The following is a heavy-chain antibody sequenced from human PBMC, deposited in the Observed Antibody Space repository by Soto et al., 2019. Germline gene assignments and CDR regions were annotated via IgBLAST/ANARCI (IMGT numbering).Heavy chain of an antibody. Sequence: WETLSLTCTVPGCSISTHFWSWIRQPAWGGLEWIWGIYPPGSTHYNPPPQSRVTMSLETSRNQCALKLSSVTAADNSVYYFAREGGYFDSSGSGGYHYHGVDVWLQGTTVTFS. CDR2: IYPPGST. CDR1: GCSISTHF. V-gene: IGHV4-4*07. CDR3: AREGGYFDSSGSGGYHYHGVDV. J-gene: IGHJ6*02. D-gene: IGHD3-22*01.